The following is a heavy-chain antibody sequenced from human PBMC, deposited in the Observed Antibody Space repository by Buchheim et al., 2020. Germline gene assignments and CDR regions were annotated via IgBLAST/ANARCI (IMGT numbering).Heavy chain of an antibody. CDR1: GFTFSSYW. J-gene: IGHJ4*02. CDR2: IKQDGSEK. V-gene: IGHV3-7*01. Sequence: EVQLVESGGGLVQPGGSLRLSCAASGFTFSSYWMSWVRQAPGKGLEWVANIKQDGSEKYYVDSVKGRFTISRDNAKNSLYLQMNSLRAEDTAVYYCANDFWSGYYDGAYYFHYWGQGTL. CDR3: ANDFWSGYYDGAYYFHY. D-gene: IGHD3-3*01.